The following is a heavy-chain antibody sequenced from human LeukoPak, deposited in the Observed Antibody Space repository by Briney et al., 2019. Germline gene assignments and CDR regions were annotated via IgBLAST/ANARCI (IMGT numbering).Heavy chain of an antibody. CDR2: ISAYNGNT. CDR1: GYTFTSYH. CDR3: AREVEGISSYYDKSGNWFDP. V-gene: IGHV1-18*01. Sequence: ASVKVSCKASGYTFTSYHISWVRQAPGQGLEWMGWISAYNGNTDFAQKFQGRVTMTTDTSTSTAYMELRSLRSDDAAVYYCAREVEGISSYYDKSGNWFDPWGQGTLVTVSS. J-gene: IGHJ5*02. D-gene: IGHD3-22*01.